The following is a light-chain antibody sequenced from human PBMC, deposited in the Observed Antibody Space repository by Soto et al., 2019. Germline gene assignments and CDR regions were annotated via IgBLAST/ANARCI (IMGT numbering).Light chain of an antibody. Sequence: EIVLTQSTGTLSLSPGERATLSCRASQSLGSTYLAWYQQRPGQPPRLLIYSASGRATGIPDRFSGSGSGTDFTLTISRLQPEDFAVYYCQQYGSSPLTFGGGTKVEIK. CDR1: QSLGSTY. CDR3: QQYGSSPLT. J-gene: IGKJ4*01. V-gene: IGKV3-20*01. CDR2: SAS.